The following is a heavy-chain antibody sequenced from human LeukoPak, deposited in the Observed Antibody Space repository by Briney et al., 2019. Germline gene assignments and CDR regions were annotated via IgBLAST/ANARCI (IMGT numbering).Heavy chain of an antibody. V-gene: IGHV3-33*08. CDR1: GFTFSSYG. Sequence: GGSLRLSCAASGFTFSSYGMHWVRQAPGKGLGWVAVIWSDGSDKYYEDSVKGRFTISRDNSKNSLDLQMNSLRAEDTAVYYCARAPQWLLFDYWGQGTLVTVSS. J-gene: IGHJ4*02. CDR3: ARAPQWLLFDY. CDR2: IWSDGSDK. D-gene: IGHD3-22*01.